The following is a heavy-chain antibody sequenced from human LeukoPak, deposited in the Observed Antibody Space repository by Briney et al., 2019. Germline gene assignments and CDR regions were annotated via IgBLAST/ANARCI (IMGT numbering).Heavy chain of an antibody. CDR1: GFTFSNYA. J-gene: IGHJ6*03. V-gene: IGHV3-30*01. Sequence: GGSLRLSCAASGFTFSNYAMHWVRQAPGKGLEWVAVISYDGSNKYYADSVKGRFTISRDNSKNTLYLQMNSLRAEDTAVYYCAKGRREQQTYYYYCMDVWGKGTTVTVSS. CDR2: ISYDGSNK. D-gene: IGHD6-13*01. CDR3: AKGRREQQTYYYYCMDV.